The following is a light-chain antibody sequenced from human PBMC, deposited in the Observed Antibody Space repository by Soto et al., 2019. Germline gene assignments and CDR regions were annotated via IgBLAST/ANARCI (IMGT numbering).Light chain of an antibody. CDR2: EVS. V-gene: IGLV2-14*01. J-gene: IGLJ2*01. CDR3: SSYTSSNTVV. CDR1: SSDVGGYNY. Sequence: QSALTQPASVSGSPGQSITISCTGTSSDVGGYNYVSWYQQHPGKAPKLMIYEVSNRPSGVSNRFSGSKSGNTASLTISGLQAEDEADYYCSSYTSSNTVVFGGGTPLTVL.